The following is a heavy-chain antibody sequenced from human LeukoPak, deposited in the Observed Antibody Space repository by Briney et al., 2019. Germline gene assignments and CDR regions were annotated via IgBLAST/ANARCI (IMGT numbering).Heavy chain of an antibody. Sequence: ASVKVSCKASGYTFTSYDINWVRQATGQGLEWMGWMNPNSGNTGYAQKFQGRVTMTRNTSISTAYMELSSLRSEDTAVYYCARGTSRTPYYYYYMDVWGKGTTATVSS. CDR2: MNPNSGNT. V-gene: IGHV1-8*01. J-gene: IGHJ6*03. CDR1: GYTFTSYD. CDR3: ARGTSRTPYYYYYMDV.